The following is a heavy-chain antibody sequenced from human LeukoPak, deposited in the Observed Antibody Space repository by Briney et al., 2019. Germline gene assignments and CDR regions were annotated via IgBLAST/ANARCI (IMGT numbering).Heavy chain of an antibody. CDR1: GFTFSSYA. V-gene: IGHV3-23*01. J-gene: IGHJ3*02. Sequence: GGSLRLSCAASGFTFSSYAMSWVRQAPGKGLEWVSAISGSGGSTYYADSVKGRFTISRDNAENSLYLQMDSLRAEDTAVYYCAKARSGWYDALDIWGQGTMVTVSS. CDR2: ISGSGGST. CDR3: AKARSGWYDALDI. D-gene: IGHD6-19*01.